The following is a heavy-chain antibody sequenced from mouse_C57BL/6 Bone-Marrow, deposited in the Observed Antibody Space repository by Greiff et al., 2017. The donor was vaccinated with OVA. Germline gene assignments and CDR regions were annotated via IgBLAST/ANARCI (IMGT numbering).Heavy chain of an antibody. CDR2: ISNGGGST. CDR3: AIYSNYHYAMDY. CDR1: GFTFSDYY. J-gene: IGHJ4*01. D-gene: IGHD2-5*01. V-gene: IGHV5-12*01. Sequence: EVKLVESGGGLVQPGGSLKLSCAASGFTFSDYYMYWVRQTPEKRLEWVAYISNGGGSTYYPDTVKGRFTISRDNAKNTLYLQMSRLKSEDTAMYYCAIYSNYHYAMDYWGQGTSVTVSS.